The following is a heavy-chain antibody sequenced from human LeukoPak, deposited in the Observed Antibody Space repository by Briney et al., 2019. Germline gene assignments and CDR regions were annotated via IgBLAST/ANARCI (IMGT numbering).Heavy chain of an antibody. CDR3: ARTNAFDI. Sequence: SETLSLTCTVSGGSFSGFFWSWIRQPPGKGLEWIGYIFDTGSTSYNPSLKGRVSISLDTSKNQFFLKLGSVTAADTAVYCCARTNAFDIRGQGTLVTVAS. V-gene: IGHV4-59*01. J-gene: IGHJ3*02. CDR1: GGSFSGFF. CDR2: IFDTGST.